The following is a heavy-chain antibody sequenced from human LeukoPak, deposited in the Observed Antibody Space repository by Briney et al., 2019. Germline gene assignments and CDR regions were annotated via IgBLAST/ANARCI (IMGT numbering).Heavy chain of an antibody. CDR2: IYYSGST. V-gene: IGHV4-59*08. J-gene: IGHJ4*02. CDR1: GGSISSHY. CDR3: ARHTGSGYYDY. Sequence: SETLSLTCTVSGGSISSHYWIWIRQPPGKGLEWIGYIYYSGSTNYNPSLKSRVTISVDTSKNQFSLKLSSVTAADTAVYYCARHTGSGYYDYWGQGTLVTVSS. D-gene: IGHD3-22*01.